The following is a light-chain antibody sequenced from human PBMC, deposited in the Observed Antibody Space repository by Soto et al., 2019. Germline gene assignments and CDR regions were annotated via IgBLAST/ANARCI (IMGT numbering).Light chain of an antibody. Sequence: EIGLIQFPATLFSVPGDRVTLSCRASQSVSSSYLAWYQQKPGQAPRLLIYGASSRPTGIPDMFSGSGSGTDFTLTISRLETEDFAVYCCQQYGSSSTFGQGTRLEIK. CDR3: QQYGSSST. J-gene: IGKJ5*01. CDR1: QSVSSSY. V-gene: IGKV3-20*01. CDR2: GAS.